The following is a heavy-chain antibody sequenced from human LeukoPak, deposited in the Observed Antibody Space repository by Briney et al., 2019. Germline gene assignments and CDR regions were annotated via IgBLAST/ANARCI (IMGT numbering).Heavy chain of an antibody. Sequence: SETPSLTCTVSGGSISSSNYYWGWLRQAPGKGLEWIGNMYYSGSTYDNPSRKSRITISVNTSKNQFSLKLSSVTAADTAVYYCASGFGDAFDIWGQGTMVTVSS. CDR3: ASGFGDAFDI. CDR1: GGSISSSNYY. CDR2: MYYSGST. D-gene: IGHD3-10*01. V-gene: IGHV4-39*01. J-gene: IGHJ3*02.